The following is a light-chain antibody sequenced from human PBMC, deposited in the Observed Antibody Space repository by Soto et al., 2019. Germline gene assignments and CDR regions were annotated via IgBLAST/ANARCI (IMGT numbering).Light chain of an antibody. CDR1: SSNIGKSY. CDR2: DNN. J-gene: IGLJ2*01. Sequence: QSVLTQPPSVSAAPGQKVTISCSGSSSNIGKSYVTWYQQLPGKAPKLLIYDNNKRPSGIPDRFSGSKSGTSGTLGITGLQTGDEADYYCGSWDTSLGAGVFGGGTKLTVL. CDR3: GSWDTSLGAGV. V-gene: IGLV1-51*01.